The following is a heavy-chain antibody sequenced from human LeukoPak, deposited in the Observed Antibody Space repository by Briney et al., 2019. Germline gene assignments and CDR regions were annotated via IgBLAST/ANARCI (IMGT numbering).Heavy chain of an antibody. CDR2: ISSSGSTI. D-gene: IGHD3-9*01. J-gene: IGHJ4*02. CDR1: GFTFSSYE. CDR3: ARDPLGYDILTGYTPRYFGY. V-gene: IGHV3-48*03. Sequence: LPGGSLRLSCAASGFTFSSYEMNWVRQAPGKGLEWVSYISSSGSTIYYADSVKGRFTISRDNAKNSLYLQMNSLRAEDTAVYYCARDPLGYDILTGYTPRYFGYWGQGTLVTVSS.